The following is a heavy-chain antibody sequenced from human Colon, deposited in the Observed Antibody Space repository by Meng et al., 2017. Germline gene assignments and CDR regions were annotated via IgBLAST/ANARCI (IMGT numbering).Heavy chain of an antibody. V-gene: IGHV4-4*02. J-gene: IGHJ1*01. Sequence: QVHLQESGPGLVKPSETLSLTCAVPGDSITNHNWWAWVRQPPGKGLEWIGEIPHRGSSAYSPSLKSRVSMSIDKSKNQFSLKLTSVTAADTAVYYCLRGSGGSVWGQGTLVTVSS. CDR1: GDSITNHNW. CDR2: IPHRGSS. CDR3: LRGSGGSV. D-gene: IGHD3-10*01.